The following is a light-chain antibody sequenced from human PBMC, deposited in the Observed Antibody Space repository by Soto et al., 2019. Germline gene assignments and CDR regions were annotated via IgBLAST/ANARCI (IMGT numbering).Light chain of an antibody. CDR1: SSDVGFYNY. CDR3: GSYTSSSTLV. J-gene: IGLJ2*01. Sequence: QSVLTQPASVSGSPGQSITISCTGTSSDVGFYNYVSWYQQHPGKAPKLMIYEVSHRPSGVSNRFSGSKSGNTASLTISGLQAEDETNYYCGSYTSSSTLVFGGGTKLTVL. V-gene: IGLV2-14*01. CDR2: EVS.